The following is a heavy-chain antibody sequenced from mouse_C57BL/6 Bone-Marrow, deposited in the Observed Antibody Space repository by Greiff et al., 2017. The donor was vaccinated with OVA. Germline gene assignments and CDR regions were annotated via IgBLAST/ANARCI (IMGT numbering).Heavy chain of an antibody. Sequence: QVQLQQSGPGLVAPSQSLSITCTVSGFSLTSYGVDWVRQSPGKGLEWLGVIWGVGSTNYNSAPKSRLSISKDNSKSQVFLKMNSLQTDDTAMYYCASGDPFQGFAYWGQGTLVTVSA. CDR2: IWGVGST. V-gene: IGHV2-6*01. CDR1: GFSLTSYG. J-gene: IGHJ3*01. CDR3: ASGDPFQGFAY.